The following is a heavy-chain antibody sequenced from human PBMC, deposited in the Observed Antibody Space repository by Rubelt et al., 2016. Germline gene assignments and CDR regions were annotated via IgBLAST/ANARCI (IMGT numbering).Heavy chain of an antibody. CDR2: ISSTGTYI. D-gene: IGHD3-16*01. CDR1: GFTFSIFS. V-gene: IGHV3-21*06. CDR3: AREGAGGTSEYRTPL. Sequence: DVQLLESGGGLVQPGGSLRLSCAASGFTFSIFSMNWIRQAPGKGLEWVSSISSTGTYIYYADSVTGRFTVSRDNDKSSLYLQMNSLRDEDTAVYYCAREGAGGTSEYRTPLWGQGNLVTISS. J-gene: IGHJ4*02.